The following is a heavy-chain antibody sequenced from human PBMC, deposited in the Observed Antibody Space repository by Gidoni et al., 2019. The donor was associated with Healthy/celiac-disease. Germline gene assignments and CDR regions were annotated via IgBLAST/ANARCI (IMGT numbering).Heavy chain of an antibody. J-gene: IGHJ6*02. Sequence: QVQLQESGPGLVKPSETLSLTCTVSGGSISSYYWSWIRQPPGKGLEWIGYIYYSGSTNYNPSLKSRVTISVDTSKNQFSLKLSSVTAADTAVYYCARVPYYYGSSGYASCDYYYYGMDVWGQGTTVTVSS. CDR1: GGSISSYY. CDR3: ARVPYYYGSSGYASCDYYYYGMDV. D-gene: IGHD3-22*01. V-gene: IGHV4-59*01. CDR2: IYYSGST.